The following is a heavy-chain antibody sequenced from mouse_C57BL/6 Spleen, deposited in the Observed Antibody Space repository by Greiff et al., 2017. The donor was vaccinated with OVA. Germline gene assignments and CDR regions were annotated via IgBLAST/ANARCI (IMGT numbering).Heavy chain of an antibody. D-gene: IGHD4-1*01. V-gene: IGHV1-18*01. CDR1: GYTFTDYN. CDR2: INPNNGGT. CDR3: ASSPTGTAWFAY. Sequence: EVQLQQSGPELVKPGASVKIPCKASGYTFTDYNMDWVKQSHGKSLEWIGDINPNNGGTIYNQKFKGKATLTVDKSSSTAYMELRSLTSEDTAVYYCASSPTGTAWFAYWGQGTLVTVSA. J-gene: IGHJ3*01.